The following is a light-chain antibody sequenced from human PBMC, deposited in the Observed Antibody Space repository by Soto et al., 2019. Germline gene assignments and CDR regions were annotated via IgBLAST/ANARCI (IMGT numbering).Light chain of an antibody. CDR1: STDVGGYNY. CDR2: DVS. Sequence: QSALTQPASVSGSPGQSITISCTGTSTDVGGYNYVSWYQQHPGKPPKLMFYDVSNRPSGVSNRFSGSKSGNTASLTSSGLQAEDEADYYCSSYTSSSTLPYVFGTGTKLTVL. V-gene: IGLV2-14*01. CDR3: SSYTSSSTLPYV. J-gene: IGLJ1*01.